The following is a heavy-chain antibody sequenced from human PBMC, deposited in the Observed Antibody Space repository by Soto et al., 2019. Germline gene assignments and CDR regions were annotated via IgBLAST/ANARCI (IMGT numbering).Heavy chain of an antibody. CDR1: GGSINNYY. Sequence: QVQLQASGPGLVKPSETLSLTCTVSGGSINNYYWSWIRQPPGKGLEWIGYIYYRGSTNYNPSLKSRVTTSVDTSKNQFSLKLSSVTTADTAVYYCAIFMGNSVAPTYFDYWGQGTLVTVSS. D-gene: IGHD5-12*01. V-gene: IGHV4-59*01. CDR3: AIFMGNSVAPTYFDY. J-gene: IGHJ4*02. CDR2: IYYRGST.